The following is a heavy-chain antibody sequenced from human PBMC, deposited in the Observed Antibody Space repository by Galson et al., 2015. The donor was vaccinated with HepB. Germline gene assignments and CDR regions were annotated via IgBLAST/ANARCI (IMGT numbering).Heavy chain of an antibody. Sequence: SVKVSCKASGDTFSSYAIDWVRQAPGQGLEWMGGVIPIFGTANYAQKFQGRVTITADESTSTGYMELSSLRSVDTAVYYCARGYDSGSFYYHYWGQGTLVVVSS. V-gene: IGHV1-69*13. CDR1: GDTFSSYA. CDR3: ARGYDSGSFYYHY. CDR2: VIPIFGTA. D-gene: IGHD3-10*01. J-gene: IGHJ4*02.